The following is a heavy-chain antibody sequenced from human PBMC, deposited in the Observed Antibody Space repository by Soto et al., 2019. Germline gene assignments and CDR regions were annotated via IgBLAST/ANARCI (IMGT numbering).Heavy chain of an antibody. D-gene: IGHD2-2*01. Sequence: GGSLRLSCAASGFAFSSYSMNWVRQAPGKGLEWVSSISSSSSYIYYADSVKGRFTISRDNAKNSLYLQMNSLRAEDTAVYYCAGYCSSTSCYAPYYYYGMDVWGQGTTVTVS. CDR3: AGYCSSTSCYAPYYYYGMDV. CDR2: ISSSSSYI. J-gene: IGHJ6*02. CDR1: GFAFSSYS. V-gene: IGHV3-21*01.